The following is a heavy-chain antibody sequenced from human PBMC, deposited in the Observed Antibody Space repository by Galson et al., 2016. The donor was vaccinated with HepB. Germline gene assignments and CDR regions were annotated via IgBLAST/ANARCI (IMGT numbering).Heavy chain of an antibody. Sequence: SLRLSCAASGFTFSIYWMHWVRQAPGKGLVWVSGINTDGSGTHNADSVKGRFTISRDNAKNTLYLQMNSLRAEDTAVYYCARPARGYMAMVADLWGQGTLVTVSS. CDR1: GFTFSIYW. CDR2: INTDGSGT. D-gene: IGHD5-18*01. V-gene: IGHV3-74*01. J-gene: IGHJ5*02. CDR3: ARPARGYMAMVADL.